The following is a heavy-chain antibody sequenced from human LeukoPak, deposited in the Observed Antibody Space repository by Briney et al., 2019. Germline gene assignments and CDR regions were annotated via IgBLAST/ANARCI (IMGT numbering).Heavy chain of an antibody. CDR3: APHPRGDFCSAFDI. CDR2: IYTSVGT. V-gene: IGHV4-4*07. J-gene: IGHJ3*02. D-gene: IGHD3-3*01. CDR1: GGSISSYY. Sequence: SETLSVTCTVSGGSISSYYWSWIRQPAGKGLEWMGRIYTSVGTNYNPSLKSSVNISADTSKNQFSMQLSSVTAADTAVYYCAPHPRGDFCSAFDIWGQGTMVTVSS.